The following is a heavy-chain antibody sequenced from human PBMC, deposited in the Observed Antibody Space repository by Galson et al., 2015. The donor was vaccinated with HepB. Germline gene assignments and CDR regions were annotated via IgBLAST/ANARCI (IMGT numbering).Heavy chain of an antibody. J-gene: IGHJ3*02. D-gene: IGHD2-21*01. CDR2: ISAYNGNT. CDR1: GYTFTSYG. Sequence: SVKVSCKASGYTFTSYGISWVRQAPGQGLEWMGWISAYNGNTNYAQKLQGRVTMTTDTSTSTAYMALRSLRSDDTAVYYCARDSTGIVVVITLGHDAFDIWGQGTMVTVSS. V-gene: IGHV1-18*01. CDR3: ARDSTGIVVVITLGHDAFDI.